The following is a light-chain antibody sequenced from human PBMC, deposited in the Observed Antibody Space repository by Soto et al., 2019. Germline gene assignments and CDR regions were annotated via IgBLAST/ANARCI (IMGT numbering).Light chain of an antibody. CDR1: QSVSDN. CDR3: QQYGSSIT. CDR2: GTS. J-gene: IGKJ5*01. Sequence: EIVMTQSPVTLSVSPGERATLSCRASQSVSDNLAWYQQKPGQAPRLLIYGTSSRATGIPDRFSGSGSGTDFTLTISRLEPEDFAVFYCQQYGSSITFGQGTRLENK. V-gene: IGKV3-20*01.